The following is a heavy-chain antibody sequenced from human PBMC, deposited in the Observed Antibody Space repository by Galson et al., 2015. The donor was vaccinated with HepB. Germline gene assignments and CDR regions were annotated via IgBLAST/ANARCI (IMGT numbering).Heavy chain of an antibody. Sequence: SVKVSCKASGGTFSGYAISWVRQAPGQGLEWMGGIIPIFGTANYAQKFQGRVTITADESTSTAYMELSSLRSEDTAVYYCARDRSYTAMVGGMDVWGQGTTVTVSS. J-gene: IGHJ6*02. V-gene: IGHV1-69*13. CDR1: GGTFSGYA. D-gene: IGHD5-18*01. CDR3: ARDRSYTAMVGGMDV. CDR2: IIPIFGTA.